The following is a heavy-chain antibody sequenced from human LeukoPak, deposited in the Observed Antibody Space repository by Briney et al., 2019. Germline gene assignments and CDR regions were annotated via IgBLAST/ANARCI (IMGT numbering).Heavy chain of an antibody. CDR2: INHSGST. D-gene: IGHD2-15*01. V-gene: IGHV4-34*01. CDR3: ARHIQDIVVVVAASWVDY. J-gene: IGHJ4*02. Sequence: SETLSLTCAVYGGSFSNYYWSWIRQPPGKGLEWIGEINHSGSTNYNPSLKSRVTISVDTSKDQFSLNLRSVTAADTAVYYCARHIQDIVVVVAASWVDYWGQGTLVTVSS. CDR1: GGSFSNYY.